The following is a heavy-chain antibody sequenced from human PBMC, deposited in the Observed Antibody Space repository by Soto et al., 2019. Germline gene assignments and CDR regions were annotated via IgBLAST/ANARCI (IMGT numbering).Heavy chain of an antibody. Sequence: GRSLRLSCAASGFTFSNAWMSWVRQAPGKGLEWVGRIKSKTDGGTTDYAAPVKGRFTISRDDSKNTLYLQMNSLKTEDTAVYYCTTDYYDSSGYLDYWGQGTLVTVSS. V-gene: IGHV3-15*01. CDR3: TTDYYDSSGYLDY. CDR2: IKSKTDGGTT. J-gene: IGHJ4*02. CDR1: GFTFSNAW. D-gene: IGHD3-22*01.